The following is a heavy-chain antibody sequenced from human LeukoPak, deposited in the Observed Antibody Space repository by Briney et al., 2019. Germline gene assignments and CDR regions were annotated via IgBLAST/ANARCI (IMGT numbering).Heavy chain of an antibody. CDR1: GFTFSSYA. CDR3: AKDIGASWFDP. Sequence: GGSLRLSCAASGFTFSSYAMSWARQAPGKGLEWVSVISGSAGTTYYADSVKGRFTISRDNSKNTLDLQMNSLRVEDTAVYYCAKDIGASWFDPWGQGTLVTVSS. J-gene: IGHJ5*02. CDR2: ISGSAGTT. V-gene: IGHV3-23*01. D-gene: IGHD3-16*01.